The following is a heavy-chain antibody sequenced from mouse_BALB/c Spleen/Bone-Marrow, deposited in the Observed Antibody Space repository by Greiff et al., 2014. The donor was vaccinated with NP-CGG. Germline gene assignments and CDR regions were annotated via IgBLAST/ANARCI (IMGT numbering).Heavy chain of an antibody. CDR2: ISSGSSTI. V-gene: IGHV5-17*02. CDR1: GFTFSSFG. D-gene: IGHD3-3*01. J-gene: IGHJ4*01. CDR3: TRSGTLGAMDY. Sequence: DVKLVESGGGLVQPGGSRKLSCAASGFTFSSFGMHWVRQAPGKGLEWVAYISSGSSTIYYADTMKGRFTISRGNPKNTLFLQMTSLRSEDTAMYYCTRSGTLGAMDYWGQGTSVTVSS.